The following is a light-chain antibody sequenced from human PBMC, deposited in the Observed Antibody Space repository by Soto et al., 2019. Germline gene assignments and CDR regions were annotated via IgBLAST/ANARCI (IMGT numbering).Light chain of an antibody. V-gene: IGKV3-15*01. J-gene: IGKJ4*01. CDR1: QSVTHN. CDR3: QQHSSWPLT. CDR2: DVS. Sequence: EIVMTQSPATLSVSPGERATLSCRASQSVTHNYLAWYQQRPGQAPRLLIYDVSTRATGIPARFSGSGSGTEFTLTISSLQSEDFSVYYCQQHSSWPLTFGGGNKVDIK.